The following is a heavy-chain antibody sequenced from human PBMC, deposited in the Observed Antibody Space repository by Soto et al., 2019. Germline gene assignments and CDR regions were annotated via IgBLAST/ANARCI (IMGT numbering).Heavy chain of an antibody. CDR1: GFTFSGSV. J-gene: IGHJ4*02. Sequence: GGALRLSCAASGFTFSGSVMHWVRQASGKGLEWVGRIRSKANNYATAYAASVKGRFTISREDSKNMAFLQMNSLKIEDTAVYYCSSPEYCSGTSCLGYWGQGTLVTVSS. CDR2: IRSKANNYAT. V-gene: IGHV3-73*01. CDR3: SSPEYCSGTSCLGY. D-gene: IGHD2-2*01.